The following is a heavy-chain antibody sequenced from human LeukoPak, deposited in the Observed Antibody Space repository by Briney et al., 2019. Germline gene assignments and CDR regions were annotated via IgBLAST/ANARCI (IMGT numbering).Heavy chain of an antibody. Sequence: GGSLRLSCAASGFTFSGSAMHWVRQASGKGLEWVGRIRSKANSYATAYAASVKGRFTISRDDSKNTAYLQMNSLKTEDTAVYYCTRLGTVVTPDGNPKGDYWGQGTLVTVSS. CDR1: GFTFSGSA. V-gene: IGHV3-73*01. D-gene: IGHD4-23*01. J-gene: IGHJ4*02. CDR3: TRLGTVVTPDGNPKGDY. CDR2: IRSKANSYAT.